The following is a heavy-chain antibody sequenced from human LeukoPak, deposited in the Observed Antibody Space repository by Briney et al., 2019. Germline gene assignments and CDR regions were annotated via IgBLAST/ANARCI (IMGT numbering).Heavy chain of an antibody. CDR1: GGSISSSSYY. CDR3: ARLYLLAAAGMNWFDP. CDR2: IYYSGST. D-gene: IGHD6-13*01. Sequence: PSDTLSLTCTVSGGSISSSSYYWGRIRQPPGKGLEWIGSIYYSGSTYYNPSLKSRVTISVDTSKNQFSLKLSSVTAADTAVYYCARLYLLAAAGMNWFDPWGQGTLVTVSS. V-gene: IGHV4-39*01. J-gene: IGHJ5*02.